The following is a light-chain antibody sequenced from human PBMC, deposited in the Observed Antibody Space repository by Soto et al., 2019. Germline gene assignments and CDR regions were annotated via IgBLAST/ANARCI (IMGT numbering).Light chain of an antibody. J-gene: IGKJ4*01. CDR2: AAS. CDR1: RSVSSS. CDR3: QQYHNWPPLT. V-gene: IGKV3-15*01. Sequence: EIVMTQSPATLSVSPGEGVTLSCRASRSVSSSVAWYQQKPGQTPRLLIYAASTRATGIPARFTARGSETEFSLTITSLQSADSAVYYCQQYHNWPPLTFGGGTNVEI.